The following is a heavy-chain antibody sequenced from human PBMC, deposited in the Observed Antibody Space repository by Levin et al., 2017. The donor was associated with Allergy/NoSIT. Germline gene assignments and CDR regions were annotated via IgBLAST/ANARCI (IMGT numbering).Heavy chain of an antibody. CDR3: ARDAAAGKGGHFDY. V-gene: IGHV3-13*04. J-gene: IGHJ4*02. Sequence: GGSLRLSCAASGFTFSSYDMHWVRQATGKGLEWVSAIGTAGDTYYPGSVKGRFTISRENAKNSLYLQMNSLRAGDTAGYYCARDAAAGKGGHFDYWGQGTLVTVSS. CDR2: IGTAGDT. D-gene: IGHD6-13*01. CDR1: GFTFSSYD.